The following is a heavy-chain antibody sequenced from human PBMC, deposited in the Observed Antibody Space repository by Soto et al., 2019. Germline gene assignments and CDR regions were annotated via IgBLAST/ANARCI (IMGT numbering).Heavy chain of an antibody. CDR3: ARHEGYDILPGYYKDWFDP. V-gene: IGHV5-10-1*01. CDR2: IDPSDSYT. J-gene: IGHJ5*02. Sequence: GESVNLSGKVSGDLFTDHCSVWVRQMAGKGLEWMGRIDPSDSYTNYSPSFQGRVTISADKSISTAYLQWSSLKASDTAMYYCARHEGYDILPGYYKDWFDPWGQGTLVTVS. D-gene: IGHD3-9*01. CDR1: GDLFTDHC.